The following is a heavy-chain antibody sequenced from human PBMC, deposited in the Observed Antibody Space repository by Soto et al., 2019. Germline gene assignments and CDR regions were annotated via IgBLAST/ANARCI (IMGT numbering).Heavy chain of an antibody. CDR1: GGSFSGYY. J-gene: IGHJ4*02. CDR3: ARGYSAVGAD. Sequence: QVRLQQWGAGLLKPSETLSLTCAVFGGSFSGYYWSWIRQPPGKGLEWIGEIDHSGRTNYNQSLMRRVNITVDTTKNQFSLKLRYVTDADRAEYYCARGYSAVGADWSQGSLVTVSS. CDR2: IDHSGRT. D-gene: IGHD2-21*01. V-gene: IGHV4-34*01.